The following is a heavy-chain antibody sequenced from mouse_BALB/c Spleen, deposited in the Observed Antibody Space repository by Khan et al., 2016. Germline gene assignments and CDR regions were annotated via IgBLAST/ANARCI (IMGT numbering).Heavy chain of an antibody. J-gene: IGHJ2*01. CDR3: ARLGSYGSMDNYFDY. V-gene: IGHV9-3*02. CDR1: GYTFINYG. D-gene: IGHD1-1*01. Sequence: QIQLVQSGPELKKPGETVKISCKASGYTFINYGMNWVKQAPGKGLKWMGWINTNTGEPTYAEEFKGRFAFSLETSASTAYLQINNLKNEDTATYFCARLGSYGSMDNYFDYWGQGTTHTVSS. CDR2: INTNTGEP.